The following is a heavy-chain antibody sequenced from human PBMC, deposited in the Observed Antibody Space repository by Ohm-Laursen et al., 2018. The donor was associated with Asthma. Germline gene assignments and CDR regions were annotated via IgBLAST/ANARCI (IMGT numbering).Heavy chain of an antibody. CDR2: VYGDGSNT. Sequence: GSLRLSCAASGFTFSTYWMHWVRQAPGKGLVWVSRVYGDGSNTIYADSVKGRFTISRDNAKNTLYLQMSSLRAEDTAVYHCIKDLSGTYSFDYWGQGALVTVSS. J-gene: IGHJ4*02. D-gene: IGHD1-26*01. V-gene: IGHV3-74*01. CDR3: IKDLSGTYSFDY. CDR1: GFTFSTYW.